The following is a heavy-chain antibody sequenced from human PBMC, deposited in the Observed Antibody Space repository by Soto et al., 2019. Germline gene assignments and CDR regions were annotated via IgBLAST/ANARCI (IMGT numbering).Heavy chain of an antibody. CDR2: INPYNANT. CDR3: ARDRVAGIWGDAFDI. CDR1: GYTFTSYG. J-gene: IGHJ3*02. V-gene: IGHV1-18*01. D-gene: IGHD3-16*01. Sequence: ASGYTFTSYGINWVRQAPGQGLEWMGWINPYNANTNYAQKLQGRVTMTTDTSTSTAYMDLRSLTSDDTAVYYCARDRVAGIWGDAFDIWGQGTMVTVSS.